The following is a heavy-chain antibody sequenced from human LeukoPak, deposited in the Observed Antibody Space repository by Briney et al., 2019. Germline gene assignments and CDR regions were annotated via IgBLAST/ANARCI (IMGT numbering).Heavy chain of an antibody. J-gene: IGHJ1*01. CDR1: GYGFTSYW. D-gene: IGHD6-13*01. CDR3: ARATAGTSTFQH. CDR2: IYPGDSDT. Sequence: PGESLKISCKGSGYGFTSYWIGWVRQMSGKGLDWMGTIYPGDSDTRYSPSFQGQVTISADKSVSSAYLQWRSLKASDTATYFCARATAGTSTFQHWGQGTLVTVSS. V-gene: IGHV5-51*01.